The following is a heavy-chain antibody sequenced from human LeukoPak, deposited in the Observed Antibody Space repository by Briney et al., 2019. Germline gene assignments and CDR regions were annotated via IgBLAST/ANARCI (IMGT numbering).Heavy chain of an antibody. J-gene: IGHJ4*02. V-gene: IGHV4-34*01. D-gene: IGHD3-9*01. CDR3: ARDGVLRYFDWLFHGAPEFDY. CDR2: INHSGST. CDR1: GGSFSGYY. Sequence: PSETLSLTCAVYGGSFSGYYWSWIRQPPGKGLEWIGEINHSGSTNYNPSLKSRVTISVDTPKNQFSLKLSSVTAADTAVYYCARDGVLRYFDWLFHGAPEFDYWGQGTLVTVSS.